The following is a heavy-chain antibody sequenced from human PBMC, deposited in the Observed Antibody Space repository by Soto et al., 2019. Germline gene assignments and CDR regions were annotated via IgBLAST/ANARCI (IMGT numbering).Heavy chain of an antibody. CDR1: GYTFTSYY. D-gene: IGHD2-2*01. Sequence: QVSLVQSGAEVKKPGASVKVSCKASGYTFTSYYVHWVRQAPGQGLEWMGIINPRGATTTYAQNSQRRVATTRDTSTSTVYLALSSLRSEDTAVYYCARRDCFSSSCYFKYWGQGTLVTVSS. J-gene: IGHJ4*02. CDR3: ARRDCFSSSCYFKY. CDR2: INPRGATT. V-gene: IGHV1-46*01.